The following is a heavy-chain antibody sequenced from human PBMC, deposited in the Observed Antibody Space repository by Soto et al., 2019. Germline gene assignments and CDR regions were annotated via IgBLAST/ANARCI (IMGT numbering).Heavy chain of an antibody. D-gene: IGHD2-2*01. Sequence: SETLSLTCTVSGGSISSYYWSWIRQPPGKGLEWIGYIYYSGSTNYNPSLKSRVTISVDTSKNQFSLKLSSVTAADTAVYYCARHYCSSTSCYSSAEYFQHWGQGTLVTVSS. CDR2: IYYSGST. J-gene: IGHJ1*01. CDR1: GGSISSYY. CDR3: ARHYCSSTSCYSSAEYFQH. V-gene: IGHV4-59*08.